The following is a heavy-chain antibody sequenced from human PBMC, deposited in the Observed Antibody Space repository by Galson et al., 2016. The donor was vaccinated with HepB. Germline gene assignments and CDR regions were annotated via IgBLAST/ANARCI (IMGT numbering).Heavy chain of an antibody. D-gene: IGHD2-15*01. CDR2: INAGNGNT. CDR1: GYTFSNYA. V-gene: IGHV1-3*01. CDR3: AKGVGGTSSRGNNGFDP. Sequence: SCKASGYTFSNYAMNWVRQAPGQRLEWMGWINAGNGNTKYSQKFQGRLTITRDTSASTTYMELSSLSAEDTVVYYCAKGVGGTSSRGNNGFDPWGQGTLVTVSS. J-gene: IGHJ5*02.